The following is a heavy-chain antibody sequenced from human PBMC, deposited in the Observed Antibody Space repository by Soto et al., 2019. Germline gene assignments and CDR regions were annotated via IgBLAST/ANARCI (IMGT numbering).Heavy chain of an antibody. CDR1: GGSISSSSYY. V-gene: IGHV4-39*02. CDR3: ARDGCSGGSCYWDY. D-gene: IGHD2-15*01. Sequence: SEALSLTCTVSGGSISSSSYYWGWIRQPPGKGLEWIGSIYYSGSTYYNPSPKSRVTISVDTSKNQFSLKLSSVTAADTAVYYCARDGCSGGSCYWDYWGQGTLVTVSS. CDR2: IYYSGST. J-gene: IGHJ4*02.